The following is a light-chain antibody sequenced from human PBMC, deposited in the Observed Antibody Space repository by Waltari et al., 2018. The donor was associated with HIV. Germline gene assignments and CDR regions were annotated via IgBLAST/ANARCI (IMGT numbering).Light chain of an antibody. CDR1: SSVVRGYNL. CDR3: CAYAGSTTYVI. Sequence: QSALTQPASVSGSPGQSIPLPCTGTSSVVRGYNLVSWYQQHPGKAPKLMIYEVSKRPSGVSNRFSGSKSGNTASLTISGLQAEDEADYYCCAYAGSTTYVIFGGGTKLTVL. V-gene: IGLV2-23*02. CDR2: EVS. J-gene: IGLJ2*01.